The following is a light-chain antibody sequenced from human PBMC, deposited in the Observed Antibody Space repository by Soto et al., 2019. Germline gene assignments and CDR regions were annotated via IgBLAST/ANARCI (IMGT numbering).Light chain of an antibody. Sequence: EIVMTQSPATLSVSPGERATLSCRASQGVSSNLAWYQQKPGQAPRLLIYGASTRATGIPARFSGSESGTEFTLTISSLQSEDFAVYYCQQYHNWPPWTFGQGTKVELK. CDR1: QGVSSN. V-gene: IGKV3-15*01. J-gene: IGKJ1*01. CDR3: QQYHNWPPWT. CDR2: GAS.